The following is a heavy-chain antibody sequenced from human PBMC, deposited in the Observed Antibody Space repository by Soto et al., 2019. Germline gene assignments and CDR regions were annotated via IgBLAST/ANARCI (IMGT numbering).Heavy chain of an antibody. CDR2: IYNIGST. D-gene: IGHD6-19*01. Sequence: SETLSLTCAVYGGSFSGYYWTWIRQPPGKGLEWIGYIYNIGSTNYNPSLRSRVTMSIDTSQEQFSLKVSSVTATYTAVYYCARHVNLTLAGTAFDSWGAGILVSVSS. J-gene: IGHJ4*02. CDR1: GGSFSGYY. CDR3: ARHVNLTLAGTAFDS. V-gene: IGHV4-59*08.